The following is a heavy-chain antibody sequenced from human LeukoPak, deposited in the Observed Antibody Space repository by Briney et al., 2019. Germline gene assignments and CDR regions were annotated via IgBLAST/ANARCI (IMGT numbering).Heavy chain of an antibody. V-gene: IGHV1-69*04. D-gene: IGHD6-25*01. CDR1: GGTFSSYA. Sequence: ASVKVSCKASGGTFSSYAISWVRQAPGQGLEWTGRIIPIFGIANYAQKFQGRVTITADKSTSTAYMELSSLRSEDTAVYYCARPQPYSSGNNWFDPWGQGTLVTVSS. CDR2: IIPIFGIA. J-gene: IGHJ5*02. CDR3: ARPQPYSSGNNWFDP.